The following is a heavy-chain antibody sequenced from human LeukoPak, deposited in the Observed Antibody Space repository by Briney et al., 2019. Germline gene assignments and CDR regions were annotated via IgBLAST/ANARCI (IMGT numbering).Heavy chain of an antibody. CDR3: ARRQVHYDFWSAYFV. CDR1: GFTFSNYW. J-gene: IGHJ6*04. D-gene: IGHD3-3*01. CDR2: IKQDGSEK. Sequence: AGGSLRLSCAASGFTFSNYWMGWVRQAPGKGLEWVANIKQDGSEKYSVDSVKGRFTISRDNAKNSLYLQMNSLRAEDTAVYYCARRQVHYDFWSAYFVWGKGTTVTVSS. V-gene: IGHV3-7*01.